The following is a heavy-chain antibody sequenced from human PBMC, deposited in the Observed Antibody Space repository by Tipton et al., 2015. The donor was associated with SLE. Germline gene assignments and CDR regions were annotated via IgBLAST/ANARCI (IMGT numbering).Heavy chain of an antibody. CDR2: IFYTGST. V-gene: IGHV4-39*07. CDR3: ASERTGAYFDY. CDR1: GGSITSSSYF. Sequence: TLSLTCTVSGGSITSSSYFWGWIRQPPGKGLEWIGTIFYTGSTYYNPSLRSRVTMSADTSKNQFSLKLSSVTAADTAVYYCASERTGAYFDYWGQGTLVTVSS. D-gene: IGHD7-27*01. J-gene: IGHJ4*02.